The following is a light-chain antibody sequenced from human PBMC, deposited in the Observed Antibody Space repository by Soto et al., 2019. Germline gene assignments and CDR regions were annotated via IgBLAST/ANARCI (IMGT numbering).Light chain of an antibody. Sequence: DIQVTQSPSIVSASVGDTVTITCRASQAVNPWLAWHQQKPGKVPRVLIYKTSDLENGVPSRFSGSGSGTEFTLTISSLQPDDFATYYCQQYYSRESFGQGTKV. J-gene: IGKJ1*01. CDR2: KTS. CDR3: QQYYSRES. V-gene: IGKV1-5*03. CDR1: QAVNPW.